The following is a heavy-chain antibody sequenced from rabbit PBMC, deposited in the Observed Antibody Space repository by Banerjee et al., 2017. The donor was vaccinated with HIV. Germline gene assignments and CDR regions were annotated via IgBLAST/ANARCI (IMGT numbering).Heavy chain of an antibody. D-gene: IGHD4-1*01. Sequence: LEESGGDLVKPGASLTLTCTASGFSFSSYYYMCWVRQAPGKGLEWIACIYAGSSGSTDYANWAKGRFTISETSSTTVTLQMTSLTAADTATYFCAIMNSRGWGDFNLRGPGTLVTVS. J-gene: IGHJ4*01. CDR2: IYAGSSGST. V-gene: IGHV1S40*01. CDR3: AIMNSRGWGDFNL. CDR1: GFSFSSYYY.